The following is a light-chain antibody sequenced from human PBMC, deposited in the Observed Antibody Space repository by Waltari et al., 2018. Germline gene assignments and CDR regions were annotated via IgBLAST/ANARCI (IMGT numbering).Light chain of an antibody. CDR2: GAS. J-gene: IGKJ4*01. V-gene: IGKV3-15*01. CDR1: QSVSSN. Sequence: EIVMTQSPATLSVSPGERATLSCRASQSVSSNLAWYQQKPGQAPRLLIYGASTRATGIPARFSGIGSGTEFTLTISSLQSEDFAVYYCQQYNNCPLTFGGGTKVEIK. CDR3: QQYNNCPLT.